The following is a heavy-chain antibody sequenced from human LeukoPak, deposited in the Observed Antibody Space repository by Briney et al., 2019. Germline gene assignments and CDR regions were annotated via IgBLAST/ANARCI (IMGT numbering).Heavy chain of an antibody. D-gene: IGHD3-10*01. Sequence: GGSLRLSCAASGFTFSSYSMNWVRQAPGKGREWVSSISSSSSYIYYADSVKGRFTISRDNAKNSLYLQMNSLRAEDTAVYYCARDPYGYYYYGMDVWGQGTTVIVSS. V-gene: IGHV3-21*04. CDR3: ARDPYGYYYYGMDV. CDR1: GFTFSSYS. J-gene: IGHJ6*02. CDR2: ISSSSSYI.